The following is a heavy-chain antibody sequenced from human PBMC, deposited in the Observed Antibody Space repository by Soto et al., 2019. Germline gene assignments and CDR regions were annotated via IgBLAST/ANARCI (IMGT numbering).Heavy chain of an antibody. D-gene: IGHD5-12*01. V-gene: IGHV3-53*01. CDR3: ARDRWLRSGGMDV. CDR1: GFTVSSNY. J-gene: IGHJ6*02. Sequence: GGSLRLSCAASGFTVSSNYMSWVRQAPGKGLEWVSVIYSGGSTYYADSVKGRFTISRDNSKNTLYLQMNSLRAEDTAVYYCARDRWLRSGGMDVWGQGTTVTVSS. CDR2: IYSGGST.